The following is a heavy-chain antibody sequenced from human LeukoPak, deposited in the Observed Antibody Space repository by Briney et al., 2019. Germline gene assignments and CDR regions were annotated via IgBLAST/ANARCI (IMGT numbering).Heavy chain of an antibody. Sequence: GGSLRLSCAASGFTVSSNEMSWVRQAPGKGLEWVANIKDDGSGKYYVDSLKGRFTISRDNAKNSLYLQMNSLRAEDTAVYYCARVGYSSSWSPSDYWGQGALVTVSS. J-gene: IGHJ4*02. D-gene: IGHD6-13*01. CDR1: GFTVSSNE. CDR2: IKDDGSGK. V-gene: IGHV3-7*01. CDR3: ARVGYSSSWSPSDY.